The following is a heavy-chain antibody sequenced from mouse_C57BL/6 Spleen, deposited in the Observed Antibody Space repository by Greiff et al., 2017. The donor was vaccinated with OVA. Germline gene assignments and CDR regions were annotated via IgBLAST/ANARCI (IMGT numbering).Heavy chain of an antibody. Sequence: EVKLQESGPVLVKPGASVKMSCKASGYTFTDYYMNWVKQSHGKSLEWIGVINPYNGGTSYNQKFKGKATLTVDKSSSTAYMELHSLTSEDSAVXYCARAGSSPSYWYFDVWGKGTTVTVSS. D-gene: IGHD1-1*01. V-gene: IGHV1-19*01. CDR3: ARAGSSPSYWYFDV. CDR2: INPYNGGT. J-gene: IGHJ1*03. CDR1: GYTFTDYY.